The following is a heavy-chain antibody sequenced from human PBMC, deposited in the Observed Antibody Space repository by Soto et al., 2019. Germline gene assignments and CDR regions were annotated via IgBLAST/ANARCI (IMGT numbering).Heavy chain of an antibody. CDR1: GGTFSSYA. CDR2: IIPIFGTA. Sequence: SVKVSCKASGGTFSSYAISWVRQAPGQGLECMGGIIPIFGTANYAQKFQGRVTITAXXXXSXXXMXLXXLRXEDTAVYYCARGSRGVATIYWGQGTQVTVSA. D-gene: IGHD5-12*01. CDR3: ARGSRGVATIY. V-gene: IGHV1-69*13. J-gene: IGHJ4*02.